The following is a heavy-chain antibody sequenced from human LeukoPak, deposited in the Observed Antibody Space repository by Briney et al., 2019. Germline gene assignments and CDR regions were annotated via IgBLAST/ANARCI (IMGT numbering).Heavy chain of an antibody. CDR3: AREGAGGFDY. V-gene: IGHV3-7*01. Sequence: GGSLRLSCAAPGFTFSSYWMSWVRQAPGKGLEWVANIKHDGSEKYYVDSVKGRFTISRDNAKNSLYLQMNSLRAEDTAVYYCAREGAGGFDYWGQGTLVTVSS. J-gene: IGHJ4*02. CDR2: IKHDGSEK. D-gene: IGHD2-8*02. CDR1: GFTFSSYW.